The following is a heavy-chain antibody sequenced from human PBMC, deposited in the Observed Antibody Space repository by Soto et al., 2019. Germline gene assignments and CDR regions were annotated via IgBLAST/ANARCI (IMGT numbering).Heavy chain of an antibody. V-gene: IGHV4-59*08. Sequence: PSETLSLTCTVSGGSISSYYWSWIRQPPGKGLEWIGYIYYSGSTNYNPSLKSRVTISVDTSKNQFSLKLSSVTAADTAVYYCARNGPIAVAGTGAPFDYWGQGTLVTV. D-gene: IGHD6-19*01. CDR1: GGSISSYY. CDR2: IYYSGST. CDR3: ARNGPIAVAGTGAPFDY. J-gene: IGHJ4*02.